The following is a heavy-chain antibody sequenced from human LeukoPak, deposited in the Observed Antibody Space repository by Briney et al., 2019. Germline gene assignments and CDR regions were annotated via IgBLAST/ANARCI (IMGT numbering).Heavy chain of an antibody. J-gene: IGHJ4*02. CDR1: GFTFSSYA. CDR2: ISGSGGST. Sequence: GGSLRLSCAASGFTFSSYAMSWVRQAPGKGLEWVSAISGSGGSTYYADSVKGRFTISRDNSKNTLYLQMNSLRAEDTAVYYCAKNLWLQLRSLCGYWGQGTLVTVSS. D-gene: IGHD5-24*01. V-gene: IGHV3-23*01. CDR3: AKNLWLQLRSLCGY.